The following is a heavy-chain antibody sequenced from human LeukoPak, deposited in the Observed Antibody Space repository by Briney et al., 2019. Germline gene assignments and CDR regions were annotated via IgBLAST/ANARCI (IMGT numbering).Heavy chain of an antibody. D-gene: IGHD4-23*01. J-gene: IGHJ3*02. V-gene: IGHV3-48*03. CDR2: ISSSGRTI. CDR3: ARGTFYGGNSPFAFDI. Sequence: GGSLRLSCAASGFTFSSFEMNWVRQAPGKGLEWVSYISSSGRTIYYADSVKGRFTISRDNAKNSLYLQMNSLRAEDTAVYYCARGTFYGGNSPFAFDIWGQGTMVTVSS. CDR1: GFTFSSFE.